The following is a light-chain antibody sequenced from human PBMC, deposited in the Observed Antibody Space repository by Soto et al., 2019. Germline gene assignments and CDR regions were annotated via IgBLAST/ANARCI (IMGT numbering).Light chain of an antibody. CDR3: QQLYTLPFT. Sequence: ILFTQSPSSLSASVGDRVTITCRASQGIDTFLAWYQQKPGKAPKLLIYEASTLQSGVPSRFSGSGSGTEFTLTISGLLPEDFAAYHCQQLYTLPFTFGQGTRLEIK. V-gene: IGKV1-9*01. CDR1: QGIDTF. CDR2: EAS. J-gene: IGKJ5*01.